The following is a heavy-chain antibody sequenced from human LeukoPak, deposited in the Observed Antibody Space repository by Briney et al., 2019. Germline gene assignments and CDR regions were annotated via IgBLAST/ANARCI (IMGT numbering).Heavy chain of an antibody. V-gene: IGHV3-30*02. Sequence: PGGSLRLPCAASGFTFSSYGIYWVRQAPGKGLQWVAFIRYDGSNKYYADSVKGRFTISRDNSKNTLYLQMNSLRAEDTAVYYCAKAGAVVVVAAKYFDYWGQGTLVTVSS. CDR3: AKAGAVVVVAAKYFDY. CDR1: GFTFSSYG. D-gene: IGHD2-15*01. CDR2: IRYDGSNK. J-gene: IGHJ4*02.